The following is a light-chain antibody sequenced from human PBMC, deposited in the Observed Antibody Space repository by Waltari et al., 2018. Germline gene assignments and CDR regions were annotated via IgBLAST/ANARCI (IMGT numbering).Light chain of an antibody. CDR2: WAS. J-gene: IGKJ4*01. CDR1: QSVLYSSNNTNY. Sequence: DIVMTQSPESLAGSLGERATINCKSSQSVLYSSNNTNYLAWYQQKPGQPPKLLIYWASTRESGVPDRFSGSGSGTYFTLIISSLQAEDVAVYYCQQYYRTPLTFGGGTKVEIK. CDR3: QQYYRTPLT. V-gene: IGKV4-1*01.